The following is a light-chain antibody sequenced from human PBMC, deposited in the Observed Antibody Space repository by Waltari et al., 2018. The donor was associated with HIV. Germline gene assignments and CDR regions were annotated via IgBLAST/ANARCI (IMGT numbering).Light chain of an antibody. CDR1: SSDIGSFDY. J-gene: IGLJ1*01. CDR2: ELS. Sequence: QSALTQPRSVSGSPGQSLTIPCTGTSSDIGSFDYVSWYQQYPGKAPKVIIYELSQPPAGVPDRFTASKSGITASLTISGLQDEDEADYYCCSYAGAYTYVFGTGTKVTVL. V-gene: IGLV2-11*01. CDR3: CSYAGAYTYV.